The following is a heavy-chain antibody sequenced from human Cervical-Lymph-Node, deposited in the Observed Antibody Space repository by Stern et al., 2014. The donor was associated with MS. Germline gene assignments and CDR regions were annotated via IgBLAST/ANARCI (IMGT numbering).Heavy chain of an antibody. CDR2: IYTSGYT. Sequence: VQLEESGPGLVKPSQTLSLTCTVSGGSISSGNFHWSWIRQPAGKGLEWIGRIYTSGYTDYNPSLKSRVTISVDTSKNQVSLKLRSVSAADTAVYYCARAPMYDFSSAITMDVWGQGTTVTVSS. CDR3: ARAPMYDFSSAITMDV. V-gene: IGHV4-61*02. D-gene: IGHD3-3*01. J-gene: IGHJ6*02. CDR1: GGSISSGNFH.